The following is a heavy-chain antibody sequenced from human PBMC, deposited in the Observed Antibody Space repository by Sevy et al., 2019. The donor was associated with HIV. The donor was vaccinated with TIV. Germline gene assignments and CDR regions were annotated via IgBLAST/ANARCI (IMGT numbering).Heavy chain of an antibody. CDR2: FDPEDGET. V-gene: IGHV1-24*01. CDR3: ATAVMTTVVHDAFDI. D-gene: IGHD4-17*01. J-gene: IGHJ3*02. CDR1: GYTLTELS. Sequence: ASVKVSCKVSGYTLTELSMHWVRQAPGKGLEWMGGFDPEDGETIYAQKFQGRVTMTEDTSTDTAYMELSSLRSEDTAVYYCATAVMTTVVHDAFDIWGQGTMVTVSS.